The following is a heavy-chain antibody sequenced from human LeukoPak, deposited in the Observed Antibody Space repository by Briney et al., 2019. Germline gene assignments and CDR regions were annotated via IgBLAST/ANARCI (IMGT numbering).Heavy chain of an antibody. CDR1: GFTFSSYS. CDR2: INSSSSNI. D-gene: IGHD2-2*01. V-gene: IGHV3-21*01. CDR3: AAGVRTSLHKRLFDS. J-gene: IGHJ5*01. Sequence: GGSLRLSCAASGFTFSSYSMNWVRQAPGKGLEWVSYINSSSSNIYYADSVKGRFTISRDTAKNSLYLQMNSTRAEDTAVYYCAAGVRTSLHKRLFDSWGQGTLVTDSS.